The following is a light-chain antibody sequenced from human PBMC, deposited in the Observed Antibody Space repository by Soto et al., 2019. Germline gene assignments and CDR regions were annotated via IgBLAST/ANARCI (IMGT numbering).Light chain of an antibody. V-gene: IGLV2-14*03. J-gene: IGLJ1*01. CDR1: SSDVGAYDF. CDR2: EVS. Sequence: QAALTQPASVSGSPGDAITISCTGTSSDVGAYDFVSWYQQHPDKAPKLMIYEVSNRPSGVSNRFSGSKSVNTATLTISGLQAEDEADYYCSSYTSSSTRVFGTGTKVTVL. CDR3: SSYTSSSTRV.